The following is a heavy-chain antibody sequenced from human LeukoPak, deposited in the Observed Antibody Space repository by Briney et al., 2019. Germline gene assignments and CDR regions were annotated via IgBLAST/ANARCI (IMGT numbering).Heavy chain of an antibody. CDR1: GYTFTGYY. CDR2: ISAYNGNT. V-gene: IGHV1-18*04. J-gene: IGHJ5*02. D-gene: IGHD6-13*01. Sequence: ASVKVSGKASGYTFTGYYMHWVRQAPGQGLEWMGWISAYNGNTNYAQKLQGRVTMTTDTSTSTAYMELRSLRSDDTAVYYCARIGGQQLVHHGWFDPWGQGTLVTVSS. CDR3: ARIGGQQLVHHGWFDP.